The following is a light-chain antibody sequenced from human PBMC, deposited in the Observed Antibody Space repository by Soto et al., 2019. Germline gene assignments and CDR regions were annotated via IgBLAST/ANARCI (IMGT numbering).Light chain of an antibody. J-gene: IGKJ1*01. CDR3: QQYNNWWT. Sequence: EIVMTQSPATLSVSPGERATLSCRASQSVSNNLAWYQKKPGQAPRILIYCASTRATGIPARFSGSGSGTEFPLTISRLQSEDFAFYYCQQYNNWWTFGQGTRVDIK. CDR1: QSVSNN. V-gene: IGKV3-15*01. CDR2: CAS.